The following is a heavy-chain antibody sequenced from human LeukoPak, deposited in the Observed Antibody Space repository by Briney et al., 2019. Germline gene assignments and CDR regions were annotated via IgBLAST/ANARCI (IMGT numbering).Heavy chain of an antibody. CDR3: ARGATIFGVVINFDY. J-gene: IGHJ4*02. Sequence: PSETLSLTCTVSGGSISSYYWSWIRQPPGKGLEWIGYIYYSGSTNYNPSLTSRVTISVDTSKNQFSLKLSSVTAADTAVYYCARGATIFGVVINFDYWGQGTLVTVSS. D-gene: IGHD3-3*01. V-gene: IGHV4-59*01. CDR1: GGSISSYY. CDR2: IYYSGST.